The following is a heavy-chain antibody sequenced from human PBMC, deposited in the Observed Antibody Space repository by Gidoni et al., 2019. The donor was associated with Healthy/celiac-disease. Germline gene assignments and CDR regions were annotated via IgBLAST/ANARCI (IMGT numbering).Heavy chain of an antibody. J-gene: IGHJ4*02. D-gene: IGHD6-25*01. Sequence: EVQLVESGGGLVQPGRSLRLSCTASGFTFGDYAMSWVRQAPGKGLEWVGFIRSKAYGGTTEYAASVKGRFTISRDDSKSIAYLQMNSLKTEDTAVYYCTREWSLPARGFDYWGQGTLVTVSS. CDR1: GFTFGDYA. V-gene: IGHV3-49*04. CDR2: IRSKAYGGTT. CDR3: TREWSLPARGFDY.